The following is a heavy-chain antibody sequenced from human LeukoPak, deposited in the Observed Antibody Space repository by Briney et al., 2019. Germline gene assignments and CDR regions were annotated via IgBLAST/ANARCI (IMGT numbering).Heavy chain of an antibody. CDR3: ARGGLRGGDRENTRDAFDI. Sequence: ASVTVSCKASGYTFTSYYMHWVRQAPGQGLEWMGIINPSGGSTSYAQKFQGRVTMTRDMSTSTVYMELSSLRSEDTAVYYCARGGLRGGDRENTRDAFDIWGQGTMVTVSS. D-gene: IGHD2-21*02. CDR1: GYTFTSYY. CDR2: INPSGGST. J-gene: IGHJ3*02. V-gene: IGHV1-46*01.